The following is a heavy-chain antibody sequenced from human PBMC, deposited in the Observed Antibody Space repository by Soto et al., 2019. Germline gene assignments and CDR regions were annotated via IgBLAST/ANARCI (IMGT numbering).Heavy chain of an antibody. J-gene: IGHJ6*02. CDR2: INPSGGST. CDR3: ARDLLQLIVVVIDYYGMDV. CDR1: GYTFTSYY. V-gene: IGHV1-46*01. D-gene: IGHD3-22*01. Sequence: ASVKASCKASGYTFTSYYMHWVRQAPGQGLEWMGIINPSGGSTSYAQKFQGRVTMTRDTSTSTVYMELSSLRSEDTAVYYCARDLLQLIVVVIDYYGMDVWGQGTTVTVSS.